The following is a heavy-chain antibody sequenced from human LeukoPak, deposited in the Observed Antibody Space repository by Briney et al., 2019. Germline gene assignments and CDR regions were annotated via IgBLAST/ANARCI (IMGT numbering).Heavy chain of an antibody. Sequence: SETLSLTCAVYGGSFSGYYWSWIRQPPGKGLEWIGEINHSGSTNYNPSLKSRVTISVDTSKNQFSLKLSSVTAADTAVYYCARVHCGSGSYSGSFVDYWGQGTLVTVSS. CDR3: ARVHCGSGSYSGSFVDY. CDR1: GGSFSGYY. J-gene: IGHJ4*02. V-gene: IGHV4-34*01. D-gene: IGHD3-10*01. CDR2: INHSGST.